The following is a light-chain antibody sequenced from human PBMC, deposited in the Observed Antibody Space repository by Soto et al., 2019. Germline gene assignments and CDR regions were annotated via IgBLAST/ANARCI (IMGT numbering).Light chain of an antibody. J-gene: IGKJ1*01. Sequence: EIVLTQSPGTLPLSPGERATLSCRASQSVSSSYLAWYQQKPGQAPRLLIYGASSRATGIPDRFSGSGSGTVFALTISRLEPEDFAVYYCQQYGSSPRTFGQGTKVDIK. V-gene: IGKV3-20*01. CDR1: QSVSSSY. CDR2: GAS. CDR3: QQYGSSPRT.